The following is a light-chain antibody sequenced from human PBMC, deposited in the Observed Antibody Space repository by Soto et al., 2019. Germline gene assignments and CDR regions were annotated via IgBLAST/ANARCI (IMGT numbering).Light chain of an antibody. V-gene: IGKV3-11*01. Sequence: EIVLTQSPATVSLSPGERATLSCMASQRVSTFLAWYQQKPGQAPRLLIYDASNRATGIPARFSGSGSGTDFILTISSLEPEDFAVYYCQQRSNWPLTFGGGTKGEIK. J-gene: IGKJ4*02. CDR2: DAS. CDR3: QQRSNWPLT. CDR1: QRVSTF.